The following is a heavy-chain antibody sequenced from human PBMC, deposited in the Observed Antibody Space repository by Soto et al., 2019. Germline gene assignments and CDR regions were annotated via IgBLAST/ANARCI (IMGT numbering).Heavy chain of an antibody. D-gene: IGHD3-22*01. J-gene: IGHJ4*02. CDR2: IYWDADK. Sequence: QITLKESGPTLVKPTQTLTLTCTFSGFSLSTRGVGVGWIRQPPGKALEWLGLIYWDADKRYSPSLKSRLTITKDTSKDQVVLTMTNMDPVDTATYYCARDSSCFYGFDYWGQGTLVTVSS. CDR3: ARDSSCFYGFDY. CDR1: GFSLSTRGVG. V-gene: IGHV2-5*02.